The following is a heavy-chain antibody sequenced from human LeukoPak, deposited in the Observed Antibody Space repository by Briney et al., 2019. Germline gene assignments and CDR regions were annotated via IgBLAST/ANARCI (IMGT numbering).Heavy chain of an antibody. CDR1: GFIFSDYA. CDR2: ISYDGSNK. J-gene: IGHJ4*02. Sequence: PGRSLRLSCAASGFIFSDYAMHWVRQAPGKGLEWVAVISYDGSNKYYADSVKGRFTISRDNSKNTLYLQMNSLRAEDTAVYYCARPDLRYCSGGSCNSQFDYWGQGTLVTVSS. D-gene: IGHD2-15*01. V-gene: IGHV3-30-3*01. CDR3: ARPDLRYCSGGSCNSQFDY.